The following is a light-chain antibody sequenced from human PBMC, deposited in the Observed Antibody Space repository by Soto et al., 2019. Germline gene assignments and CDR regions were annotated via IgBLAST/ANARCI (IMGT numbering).Light chain of an antibody. J-gene: IGKJ2*01. Sequence: DIQMTQSPPSVSASVGDRVTITCRASQDISSWLAWYQQKPGKAPELLIHAASSLQIGVPSRFSGSGSGTDFTLTISGVQPEDFATYYCQQANSFPFTFGQGTKLEIK. V-gene: IGKV1-12*01. CDR3: QQANSFPFT. CDR1: QDISSW. CDR2: AAS.